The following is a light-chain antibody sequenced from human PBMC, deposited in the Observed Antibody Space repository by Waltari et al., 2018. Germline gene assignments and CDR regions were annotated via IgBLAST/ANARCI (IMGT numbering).Light chain of an antibody. V-gene: IGLV1-47*01. CDR3: AAWDDSLSGWV. CDR1: TYSPGLSH. Sequence: QSVLTPPPSASDTPCTRVTLPCSGTTYSPGLSHVFWYQHFPGTAPKLLIYMNNQRPAGVPDRISGSKSGASASLAIIGLRSEDEADYYCAAWDDSLSGWVFGGGTRVTVL. J-gene: IGLJ3*02. CDR2: MNN.